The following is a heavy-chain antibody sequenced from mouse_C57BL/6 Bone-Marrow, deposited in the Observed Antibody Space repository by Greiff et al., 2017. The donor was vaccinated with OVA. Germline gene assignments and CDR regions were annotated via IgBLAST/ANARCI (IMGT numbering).Heavy chain of an antibody. CDR2: INPSTGGT. V-gene: IGHV1-42*01. J-gene: IGHJ3*01. CDR1: GYSFTGYY. D-gene: IGHD2-1*01. Sequence: VQLQQSGPELVKPGASVKISCKASGYSFTGYYMNWVKQSPEKSLEWIGEINPSTGGTTYNQKFKAKATLTVDKSSSTAYMQLKSLTSEDSAVYYCARGYYGNYYWFAYWGQGTLVTVSA. CDR3: ARGYYGNYYWFAY.